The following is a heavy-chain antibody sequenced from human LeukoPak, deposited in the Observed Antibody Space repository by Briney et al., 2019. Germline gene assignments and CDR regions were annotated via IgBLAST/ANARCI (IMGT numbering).Heavy chain of an antibody. CDR2: TYYRSKWYN. D-gene: IGHD6-13*01. Sequence: SQTLSLTCAISGDSVSSNSAAWNWIRQSPSRGLEWLGRTYYRSKWYNDYAVSVKSRITINPDTSKNQFSLKLSSVTAADTAVYYCARGSAVAAAGAFDYWGQGTLVTVSS. CDR1: GDSVSSNSAA. CDR3: ARGSAVAAAGAFDY. V-gene: IGHV6-1*01. J-gene: IGHJ4*02.